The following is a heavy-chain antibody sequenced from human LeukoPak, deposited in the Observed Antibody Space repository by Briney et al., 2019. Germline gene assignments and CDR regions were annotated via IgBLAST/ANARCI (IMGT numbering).Heavy chain of an antibody. V-gene: IGHV1-18*01. CDR3: ARDYKSYYYDSSGYYYHLVDCGY. D-gene: IGHD3-22*01. CDR2: ISAYNGNT. Sequence: AASVKVSCKASGYTFTSYGISWVRQAPGQGLEWMGWISAYNGNTNYAQKLQGRVTMTTDTSTSTAYMELRSLRSDDTAVYYCARDYKSYYYDSSGYYYHLVDCGYWGQGTLVTVSS. J-gene: IGHJ4*02. CDR1: GYTFTSYG.